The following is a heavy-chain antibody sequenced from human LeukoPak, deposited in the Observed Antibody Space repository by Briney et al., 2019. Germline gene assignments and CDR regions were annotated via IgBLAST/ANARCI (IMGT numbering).Heavy chain of an antibody. J-gene: IGHJ4*02. Sequence: ASVKVSCKASGYTFTSYDINWVRQATGQGLEWMGWMNPNSGNTGYAQKFQGRVTMTRDMSTSTVYMELSSLRSEDTAVYYCARKGGSYDFDYWGQGTLVTVSS. CDR2: MNPNSGNT. V-gene: IGHV1-8*02. CDR3: ARKGGSYDFDY. D-gene: IGHD1-26*01. CDR1: GYTFTSYD.